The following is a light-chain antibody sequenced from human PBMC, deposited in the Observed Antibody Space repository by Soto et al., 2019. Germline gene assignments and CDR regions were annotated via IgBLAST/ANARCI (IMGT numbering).Light chain of an antibody. CDR3: QQYNRWPRA. J-gene: IGKJ1*01. CDR1: QSVSSSY. CDR2: GAS. V-gene: IGKV3-15*01. Sequence: EIVLTQSPGTLSLSPGERATLSCRASQSVSSSYLAWYQQKPGQAPRLLISGASTGATGIPARFSGSGSGTEFTLTINSLQSEDSAVYYCQQYNRWPRAFGQGTKVDIK.